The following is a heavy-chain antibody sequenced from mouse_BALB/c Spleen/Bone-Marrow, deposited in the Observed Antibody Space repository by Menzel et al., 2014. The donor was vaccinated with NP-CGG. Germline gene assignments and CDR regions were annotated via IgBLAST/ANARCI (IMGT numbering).Heavy chain of an antibody. CDR2: IRNKANGYTT. J-gene: IGHJ2*01. V-gene: IGHV7-3*02. CDR3: ARDIGRLLFDY. Sequence: EVQGVESGGGLVQPGGSLRLSCATSGFTFTDYYMSWVRQPPGKALEWLGFIRNKANGYTTEYSASVKGRFTISRDNSQSILYLQMNTLRAEDSATYYCARDIGRLLFDYWGQGTTLTVSS. CDR1: GFTFTDYY. D-gene: IGHD1-2*01.